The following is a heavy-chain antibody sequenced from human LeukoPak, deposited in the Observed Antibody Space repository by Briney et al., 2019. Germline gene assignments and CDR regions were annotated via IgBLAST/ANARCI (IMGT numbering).Heavy chain of an antibody. D-gene: IGHD6-19*01. Sequence: SVKVSCKASGFTFTSSAMQWVRQARGQRLEWIGWIVVGSGNTNYAQKFQERVTITRDMSTSTAYMELSSLRCEDTAVYYCAAVALTPSMAVAGGYWGQGTLVTVSS. V-gene: IGHV1-58*02. CDR1: GFTFTSSA. CDR2: IVVGSGNT. CDR3: AAVALTPSMAVAGGY. J-gene: IGHJ4*02.